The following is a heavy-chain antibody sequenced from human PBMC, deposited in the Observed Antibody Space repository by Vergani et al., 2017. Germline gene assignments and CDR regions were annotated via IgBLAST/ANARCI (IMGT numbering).Heavy chain of an antibody. Sequence: QVQLQESGPGLVKPSQTLSLTCTVSGGSISSGSYYWSWIRQPAGKGLEWIGRIYTSGSTNYNPSLKSRVTISVDTSKNQFSLKLSSVTAADTAVYYCARELIYCSSTSCHLKNAFDIWGQGTMVTVSS. CDR3: ARELIYCSSTSCHLKNAFDI. V-gene: IGHV4-61*02. CDR2: IYTSGST. CDR1: GGSISSGSYY. J-gene: IGHJ3*02. D-gene: IGHD2-2*01.